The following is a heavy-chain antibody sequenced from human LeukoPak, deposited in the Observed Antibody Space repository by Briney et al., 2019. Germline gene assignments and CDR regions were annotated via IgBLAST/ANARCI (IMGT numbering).Heavy chain of an antibody. V-gene: IGHV3-23*01. CDR2: IASGYDT. CDR1: GFTFSTHA. D-gene: IGHD3-10*01. J-gene: IGHJ4*02. Sequence: GGSLRLSCAASGFTFSTHAMSWVRQAPGKGLEWVSTIASGYDTYSADSVKGRFAISRDNSKNTLYLQMNTLTADDTALYYCAKFPGLGSGTYRLDYWGQGTLVTVSS. CDR3: AKFPGLGSGTYRLDY.